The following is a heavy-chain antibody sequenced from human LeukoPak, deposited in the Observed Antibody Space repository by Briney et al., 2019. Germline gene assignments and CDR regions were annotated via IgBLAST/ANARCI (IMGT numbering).Heavy chain of an antibody. Sequence: SGGSLRLSCAASGFIFSGSAMHWVRQASGKGLEWVGRIRSKPDSYATEYAASVKGRFTISRDDSKNTAYLQMNSLKTEDTAVYYCARVVDYWGQGTLVTVSS. CDR1: GFIFSGSA. J-gene: IGHJ4*02. V-gene: IGHV3-73*01. CDR2: IRSKPDSYAT. CDR3: ARVVDY.